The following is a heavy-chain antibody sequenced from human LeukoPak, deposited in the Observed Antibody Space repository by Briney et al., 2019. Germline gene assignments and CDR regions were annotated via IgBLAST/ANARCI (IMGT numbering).Heavy chain of an antibody. D-gene: IGHD4-17*01. CDR1: GFTFGDYS. CDR2: IRNKAYGATT. V-gene: IGHV3-49*04. CDR3: TPGDPGNYYNGMDV. Sequence: GGSLRLSCSASGFTFGDYSMNWVRQAPGKGLDWVGFIRNKAYGATTEYAASVRGRFTISRDDSKSIAYLQINSLKTEDTAVYYCTPGDPGNYYNGMDVWGQGTTVTVSS. J-gene: IGHJ6*02.